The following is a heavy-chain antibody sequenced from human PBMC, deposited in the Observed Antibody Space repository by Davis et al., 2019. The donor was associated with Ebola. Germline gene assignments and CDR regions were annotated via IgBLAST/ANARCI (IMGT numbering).Heavy chain of an antibody. CDR3: ARNCGGGSCFDY. J-gene: IGHJ4*02. Sequence: SETLSLTCSVSGYSISSGYYWGWIRQPPGKGLEWIGSVYYSGSSFYNPSLKSRVSIAVDTSKNQFSLKLRSVTAADTAMYYCARNCGGGSCFDYWGQGTLVTVSS. D-gene: IGHD2-15*01. CDR2: VYYSGSS. CDR1: GYSISSGYY. V-gene: IGHV4-38-2*02.